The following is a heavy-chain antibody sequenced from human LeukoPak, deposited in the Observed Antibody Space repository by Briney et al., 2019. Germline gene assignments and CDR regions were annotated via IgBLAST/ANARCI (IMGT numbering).Heavy chain of an antibody. J-gene: IGHJ4*02. CDR2: INPNSGGT. D-gene: IGHD3-10*01. CDR3: ARGGRGIRGVMGFSNLGTRIHYFDY. CDR1: GYTFTGYY. V-gene: IGHV1-2*02. Sequence: ASVKVSCKASGYTFTGYYMHWVRQAPGQGLEWMGWINPNSGGTNYAQKFQGRVTMTRDTSISTAYMELSRLRSDDTAVYYCARGGRGIRGVMGFSNLGTRIHYFDYWGQGTLVTVSS.